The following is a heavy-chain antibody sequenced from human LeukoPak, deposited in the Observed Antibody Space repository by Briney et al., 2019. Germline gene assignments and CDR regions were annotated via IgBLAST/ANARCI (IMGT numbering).Heavy chain of an antibody. J-gene: IGHJ4*02. V-gene: IGHV1-69*13. Sequence: SVRVSCKASGGTFSSYAISWVRQAPGQGLEWMGGIIPIFGTANYAQKFQGRVTITADESTSTAYMELSSLRSEDTAVYYCARAVAPYYYGSGSSRIGVDYWGQGTLVTVSS. D-gene: IGHD3-10*01. CDR3: ARAVAPYYYGSGSSRIGVDY. CDR2: IIPIFGTA. CDR1: GGTFSSYA.